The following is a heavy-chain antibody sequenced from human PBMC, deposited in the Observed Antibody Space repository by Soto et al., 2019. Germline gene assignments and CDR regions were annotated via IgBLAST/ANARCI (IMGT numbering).Heavy chain of an antibody. V-gene: IGHV4-31*03. J-gene: IGHJ5*02. CDR1: GGSISSGGYY. CDR2: IYYIGST. Sequence: QVQLQESGPGLVKPSQTLSLTCTVSGGSISSGGYYWNWIRQHPGKGLEWIGYIYYIGSTYYNPSLKSRATRSLDTSKNQFYLNLSSVTAADTAVYYCASSVFPWGQGTLVPVSS. D-gene: IGHD6-19*01. CDR3: ASSVFP.